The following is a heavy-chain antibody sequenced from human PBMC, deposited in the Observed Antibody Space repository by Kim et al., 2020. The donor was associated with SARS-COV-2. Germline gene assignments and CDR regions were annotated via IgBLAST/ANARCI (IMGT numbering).Heavy chain of an antibody. Sequence: TDYAESMKGRFTICRDHKKKSLYLQMNSLRTEDTAFYYCAKDLGSGSYLDYWGQGTLVTVSS. J-gene: IGHJ4*02. V-gene: IGHV3-43*01. CDR3: AKDLGSGSYLDY. CDR2: T. D-gene: IGHD1-26*01.